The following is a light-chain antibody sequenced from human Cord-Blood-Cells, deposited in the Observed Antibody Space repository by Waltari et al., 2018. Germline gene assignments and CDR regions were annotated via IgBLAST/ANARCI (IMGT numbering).Light chain of an antibody. J-gene: IGLJ1*01. CDR1: TSDVGAYNY. V-gene: IGLV2-14*01. Sequence: QSALTPPASVSGSPGPSITISCTGTTSDVGAYNYVSWYQQHPGKAPKLMIYEVSNRPSGVSNRFSGSKSGNTASLTISGLQAEDEADYYYSSYTSSSTLDVFGTGTKVTVL. CDR2: EVS. CDR3: SSYTSSSTLDV.